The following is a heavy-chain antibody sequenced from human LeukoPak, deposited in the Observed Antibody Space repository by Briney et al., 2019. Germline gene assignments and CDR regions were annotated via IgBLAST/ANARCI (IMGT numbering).Heavy chain of an antibody. CDR2: VYPSGGF. CDR1: GGSISGYG. V-gene: IGHV4-4*07. Sequence: SETLSLTCTVSGGSISGYGWGWVRQPAGKGLEWLGRVYPSGGFTSNPSLKSRITMSVGKSQNQFSLNLSSVTAADTAVYFCARQNGGYDYFDYWGQGTLVTVSS. D-gene: IGHD5-12*01. J-gene: IGHJ4*02. CDR3: ARQNGGYDYFDY.